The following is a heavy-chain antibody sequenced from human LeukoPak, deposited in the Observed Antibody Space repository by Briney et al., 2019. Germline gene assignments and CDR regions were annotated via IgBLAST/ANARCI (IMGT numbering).Heavy chain of an antibody. Sequence: KPGGSLRLSCAASGFTFSRYSMNWVRQAPGKGLEWVSSISTSSIYIYYADSVKGRFTISRDNAKNSLYLQMNSLRAEDTAVYYCARALYDSSGYYSHFDYWGQGTLVTVSS. D-gene: IGHD3-22*01. CDR3: ARALYDSSGYYSHFDY. CDR1: GFTFSRYS. J-gene: IGHJ4*02. V-gene: IGHV3-21*01. CDR2: ISTSSIYI.